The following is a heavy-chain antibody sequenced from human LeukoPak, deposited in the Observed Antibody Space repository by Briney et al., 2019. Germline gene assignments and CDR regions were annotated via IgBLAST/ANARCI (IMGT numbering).Heavy chain of an antibody. CDR1: GFTFSSYG. Sequence: GGSLRLSCAASGFTFSSYGMHWVRQAPGKGLEWVAVIWYDGSNKYHADSVKGRFTISRDNSKNTLYLQMNSLRAEDTAVYYCARDTLYCSSTSCPFDYWGQGTLVTVSS. CDR3: ARDTLYCSSTSCPFDY. D-gene: IGHD2-2*01. J-gene: IGHJ4*02. V-gene: IGHV3-33*01. CDR2: IWYDGSNK.